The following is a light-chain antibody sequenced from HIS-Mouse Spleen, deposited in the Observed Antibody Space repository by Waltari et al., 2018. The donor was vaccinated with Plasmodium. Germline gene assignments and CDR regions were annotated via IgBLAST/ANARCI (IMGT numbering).Light chain of an antibody. CDR2: EDS. J-gene: IGLJ3*02. CDR3: YSTDSSGNHRV. V-gene: IGLV3-10*01. Sequence: SYKLPQPPSVSVSPGQTPRNTCSGVAFTTTYPYWYQQKSGQPPVLVIYEDSKRTSGIPERFSCSSSGTMATLTISGAQVEDEADYYCYSTDSSGNHRVFGGGTKLTVL. CDR1: AFTTTY.